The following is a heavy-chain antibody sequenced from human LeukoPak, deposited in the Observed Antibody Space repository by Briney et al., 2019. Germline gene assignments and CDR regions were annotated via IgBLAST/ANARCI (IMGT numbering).Heavy chain of an antibody. J-gene: IGHJ4*02. Sequence: PGGSLRLSCAASGFTVSGNYMSGVRRAPGKGLEGVSIIYSGRATYYADSVKGRFTISRDNSNNTLYLQMNSLRAEDTAAYYCARDLYSSGWFDYWGQGTLVTVSS. D-gene: IGHD6-19*01. CDR3: ARDLYSSGWFDY. CDR2: IYSGRAT. V-gene: IGHV3-53*01. CDR1: GFTVSGNY.